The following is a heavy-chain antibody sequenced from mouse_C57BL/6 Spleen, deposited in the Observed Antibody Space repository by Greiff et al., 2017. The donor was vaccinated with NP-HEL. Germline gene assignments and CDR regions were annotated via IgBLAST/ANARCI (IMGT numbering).Heavy chain of an antibody. CDR3: ARNYGSSYAMDY. D-gene: IGHD1-1*01. V-gene: IGHV5-17*01. J-gene: IGHJ4*01. Sequence: DVKLQESGGGLVKPGGSLKLSCAASGFTFSDYGMHWVRQAPEKGLEWVAYISSGSSTIYYADTVKGRFTISRDNAKNTLFLQMTSLRSEDTAMYYCARNYGSSYAMDYWGQGTSVTVSS. CDR2: ISSGSSTI. CDR1: GFTFSDYG.